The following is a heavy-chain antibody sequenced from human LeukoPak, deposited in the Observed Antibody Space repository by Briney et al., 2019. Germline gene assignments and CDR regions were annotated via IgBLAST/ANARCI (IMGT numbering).Heavy chain of an antibody. V-gene: IGHV4-61*01. CDR1: GGSVSSGSYY. Sequence: PSETLSLTCTVSGGSVSSGSYYWSWIRQPPGKGLEWIGYIYYSGSTNYNPSLKSRVTISVDTSKNQFSLKLSSVTAADTAVYYCARRQQQLVVFDYWGQGTLVTVSS. D-gene: IGHD6-13*01. CDR3: ARRQQQLVVFDY. J-gene: IGHJ4*02. CDR2: IYYSGST.